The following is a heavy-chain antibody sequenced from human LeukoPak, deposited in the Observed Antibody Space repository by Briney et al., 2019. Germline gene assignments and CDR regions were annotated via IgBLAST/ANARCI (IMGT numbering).Heavy chain of an antibody. V-gene: IGHV4-34*01. D-gene: IGHD3-10*01. J-gene: IGHJ6*02. Sequence: PSETLSLTCAVYGGSFSGYYWSWIRQPPGKGLEWVGEINHSGSTNYNPSLKSRVTISVDTSKNQFSLKLSSVTAADTAVYYCARVLVVRGVLPRYYYGMDVWGQGTTVTVSS. CDR2: INHSGST. CDR1: GGSFSGYY. CDR3: ARVLVVRGVLPRYYYGMDV.